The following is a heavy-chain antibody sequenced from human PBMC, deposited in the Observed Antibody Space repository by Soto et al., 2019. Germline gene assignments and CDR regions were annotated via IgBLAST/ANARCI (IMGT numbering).Heavy chain of an antibody. CDR1: GYTFTSYD. V-gene: IGHV1-8*01. Sequence: ASVKVSCKASGYTFTSYDINWVRQATGQGLEWMGWMNPNSGNTGYAQKFQGRVTMTRNTSISTAYMELSSLGSEDTAVYYCAREIVVVPAALYYYYYCMDVWGQGTTVTVSS. J-gene: IGHJ6*02. D-gene: IGHD2-2*01. CDR2: MNPNSGNT. CDR3: AREIVVVPAALYYYYYCMDV.